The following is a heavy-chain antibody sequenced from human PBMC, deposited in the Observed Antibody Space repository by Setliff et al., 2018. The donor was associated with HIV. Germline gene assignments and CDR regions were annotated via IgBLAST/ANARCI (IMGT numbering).Heavy chain of an antibody. D-gene: IGHD2-21*01. CDR1: GGSISSYY. J-gene: IGHJ6*03. CDR2: IYYSGST. Sequence: SETLSLTCTVSGGSISSYYWSWIRQPPGKGLEWIAYIYYSGSTNYNPSLKSRLTITQHTSKNHFSLSLSSVTAADTAVYYCAKGPEQVIRYYYYFMDVWGKGTTVTVSS. CDR3: AKGPEQVIRYYYYFMDV. V-gene: IGHV4-59*08.